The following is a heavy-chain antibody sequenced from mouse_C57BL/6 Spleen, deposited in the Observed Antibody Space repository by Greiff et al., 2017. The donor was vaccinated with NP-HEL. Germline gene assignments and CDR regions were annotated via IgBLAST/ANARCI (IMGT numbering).Heavy chain of an antibody. CDR1: GYAFSSSW. D-gene: IGHD1-1*01. V-gene: IGHV1-82*01. Sequence: VQLQESGPELVKPGASVKISCKASGYAFSSSWMNWVKQRPGKGLEWIGRIYPGDGDTNYNGKFKGKATLTADKSSSTAYMQISSLTSEDSAVYFCAPGIYYYGSSYGYWGQGTTLTVSS. J-gene: IGHJ2*01. CDR3: APGIYYYGSSYGY. CDR2: IYPGDGDT.